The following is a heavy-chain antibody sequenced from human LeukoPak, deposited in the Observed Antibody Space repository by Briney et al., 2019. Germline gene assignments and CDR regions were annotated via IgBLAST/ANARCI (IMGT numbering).Heavy chain of an antibody. J-gene: IGHJ3*02. D-gene: IGHD3-16*02. CDR3: ARQEDVWGTYRYAGVFDT. CDR2: IYYSGGT. V-gene: IGHV4-39*01. CDR1: GGSIYTSTYY. Sequence: SETLSLTCTVSGGSIYTSTYYWAWIRQPPGKGLEWIGSIYYSGGTYDNPSLKSRVTMSIDTSGNQFSLRLRSVTAADIAVYFCARQEDVWGTYRYAGVFDTWGQGTMVTVSS.